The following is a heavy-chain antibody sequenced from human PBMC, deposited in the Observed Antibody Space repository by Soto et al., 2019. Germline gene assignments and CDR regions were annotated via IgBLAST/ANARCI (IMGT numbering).Heavy chain of an antibody. D-gene: IGHD3-10*01. J-gene: IGHJ6*02. V-gene: IGHV4-38-2*01. CDR3: ASLWFGEQRNYYYYGMDV. Sequence: SETLSLTCAVSGYSISSGYYWGWIRQPPGKGLEWIGSIYHSGSTYYNPSLKSRVTISVDTSKNQFSLKLSSVTAADTAVYYCASLWFGEQRNYYYYGMDVWGQGTTVTVS. CDR2: IYHSGST. CDR1: GYSISSGYY.